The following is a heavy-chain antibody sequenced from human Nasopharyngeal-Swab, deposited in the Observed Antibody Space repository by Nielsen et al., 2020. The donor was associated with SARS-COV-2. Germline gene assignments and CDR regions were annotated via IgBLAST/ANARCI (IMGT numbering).Heavy chain of an antibody. Sequence: WVRQAPGQGLEWMGIISPSGATATYAQKFQGRVTMTRDTSTRAVYMELSSLIYEDTAVYYCARGCVTTVVRGVEDWFDPWGQGTLVTVSS. D-gene: IGHD3-10*01. CDR3: ARGCVTTVVRGVEDWFDP. J-gene: IGHJ5*02. V-gene: IGHV1-46*01. CDR2: ISPSGATA.